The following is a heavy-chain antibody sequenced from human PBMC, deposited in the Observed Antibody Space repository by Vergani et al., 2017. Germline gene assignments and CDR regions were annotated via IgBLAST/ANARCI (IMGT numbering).Heavy chain of an antibody. Sequence: QGQLVESGGGLVKPGGSLRLSCAASRFDFSDYYMSWIRQAPGKGLEWISYISNSGNTINYADSVKGRFIVSRDNAKKSLYLQMNSLRVEDTAVYYCARGHPVGSYWGQGTLVTVSS. CDR2: ISNSGNTI. V-gene: IGHV3-11*04. CDR1: RFDFSDYY. D-gene: IGHD1-26*01. J-gene: IGHJ4*02. CDR3: ARGHPVGSY.